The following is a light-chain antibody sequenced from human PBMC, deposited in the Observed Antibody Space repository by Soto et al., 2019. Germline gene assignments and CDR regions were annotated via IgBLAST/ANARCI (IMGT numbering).Light chain of an antibody. CDR2: SAS. Sequence: DTQMTQSPSTLSASVGDRVTITCRASQSIGSWLAWYQQKPGKAPKLLIFSASTLQSGVSSRFSGSGSGTDFTLTINSLQPEDFASYYCQQSYKIPPTFGQGTKVEIK. J-gene: IGKJ2*01. CDR1: QSIGSW. V-gene: IGKV1-39*01. CDR3: QQSYKIPPT.